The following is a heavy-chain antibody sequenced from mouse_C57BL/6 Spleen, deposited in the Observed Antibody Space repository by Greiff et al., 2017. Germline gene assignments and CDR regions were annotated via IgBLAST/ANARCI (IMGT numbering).Heavy chain of an antibody. CDR1: GFTFSSYA. D-gene: IGHD2-4*01. J-gene: IGHJ2*01. V-gene: IGHV5-9-1*02. Sequence: EVKLQESGEGLVKPGGSLKLSCAASGFTFSSYAMSWVRQTPEKRLEWVAYISSGGDYIYYADTVKGRFTISRDNARNTLYRQMSSLKSEDTAMYYCTRTITYFDYWGQGTTLTVSS. CDR2: ISSGGDYI. CDR3: TRTITYFDY.